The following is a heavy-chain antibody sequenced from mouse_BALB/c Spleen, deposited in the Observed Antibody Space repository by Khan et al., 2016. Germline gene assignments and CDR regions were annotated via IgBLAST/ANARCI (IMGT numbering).Heavy chain of an antibody. V-gene: IGHV1S34*01. CDR3: ARPYYGYDEGDYVDY. CDR1: GYSFTGYY. CDR2: ISCYNGAT. D-gene: IGHD2-9*01. Sequence: LVKTGTSVKISCKASGYSFTGYYMHWVKQSHGKSLEWIGYISCYNGATTYNQKFKGKATFTIDTSSSTAFMHFNRLPSEDSAVSYCARPYYGYDEGDYVDYWGQGTTLTVSS. J-gene: IGHJ2*01.